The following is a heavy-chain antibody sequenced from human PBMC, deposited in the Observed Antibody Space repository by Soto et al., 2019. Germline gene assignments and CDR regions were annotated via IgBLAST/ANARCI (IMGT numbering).Heavy chain of an antibody. CDR2: IYATGAT. J-gene: IGHJ5*02. Sequence: PSETLSLTCTVSGAYISGFYWSWILKSAGKGLEWIGRIYATGATDYNPSLKSRVMMSVDTSKKQFSLKVRSVTAADTAVYYCVREGTKTVRDWFDPWGQGTLVTVSS. V-gene: IGHV4-4*07. D-gene: IGHD1-1*01. CDR3: VREGTKTVRDWFDP. CDR1: GAYISGFY.